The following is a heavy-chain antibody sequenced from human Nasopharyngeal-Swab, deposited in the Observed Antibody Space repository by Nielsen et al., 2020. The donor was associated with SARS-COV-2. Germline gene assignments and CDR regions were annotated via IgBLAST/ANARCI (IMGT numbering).Heavy chain of an antibody. CDR3: TTDRHYYDSSGYYYGYYFDY. J-gene: IGHJ4*02. CDR2: IKSKTDGGTT. Sequence: GESLKISCAASGFTFSNAWMSWVRQAPGKGLEWVGRIKSKTDGGTTDYAAPVKGRFTISRDDSKNTLYLQMNSLKTEDTAVYYCTTDRHYYDSSGYYYGYYFDYWGQGTLVTVPS. V-gene: IGHV3-15*01. D-gene: IGHD3-22*01. CDR1: GFTFSNAW.